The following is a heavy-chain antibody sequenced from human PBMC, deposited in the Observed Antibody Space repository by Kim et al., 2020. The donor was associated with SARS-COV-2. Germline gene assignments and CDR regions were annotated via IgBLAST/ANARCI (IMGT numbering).Heavy chain of an antibody. CDR1: GYSFTSYW. Sequence: GESLKISCKGSGYSFTSYWIGWVRQMPGKGLEWMGIIYPGDSDTRYSPSFQGQVTISADKSISTAYLQWSSLKASDTAMYYCARDGAASRDYYYYGMDVWGQGTTVTVSS. CDR2: IYPGDSDT. CDR3: ARDGAASRDYYYYGMDV. D-gene: IGHD6-13*01. J-gene: IGHJ6*02. V-gene: IGHV5-51*01.